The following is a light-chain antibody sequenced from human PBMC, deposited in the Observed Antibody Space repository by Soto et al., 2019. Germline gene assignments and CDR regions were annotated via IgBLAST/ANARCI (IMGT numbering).Light chain of an antibody. CDR1: QTIDNY. V-gene: IGKV1-39*01. CDR2: GAS. CDR3: QQGFSSPWT. Sequence: DIQMPQSPSSLSASVGDRVTINCRANQTIDNYVKLYQLRPGRGPKLLIYGASTLQTGVTSRFSGSGSGTEFALTIDSLQPEDFGTYSCQQGFSSPWTFGQGTRVE. J-gene: IGKJ1*01.